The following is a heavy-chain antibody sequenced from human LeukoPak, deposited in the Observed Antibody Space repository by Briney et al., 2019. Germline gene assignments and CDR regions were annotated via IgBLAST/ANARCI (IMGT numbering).Heavy chain of an antibody. D-gene: IGHD4-17*01. J-gene: IGHJ3*02. CDR3: ARESNGDYGNTFDI. V-gene: IGHV3-21*01. CDR1: GFTVSSNY. Sequence: GGSLRLSCAASGFTVSSNYMNWVRQAPGKGLEWVSSISSGSTYMYYADSVKGRFTISRDNAKNSLYLQVNSLRDEDTAAYYCARESNGDYGNTFDIWGQGTVVTVSS. CDR2: ISSGSTYM.